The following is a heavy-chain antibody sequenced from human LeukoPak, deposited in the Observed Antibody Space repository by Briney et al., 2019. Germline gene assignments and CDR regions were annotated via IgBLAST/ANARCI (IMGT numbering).Heavy chain of an antibody. J-gene: IGHJ4*02. CDR1: GFTFSAYS. CDR3: ATYRQVLLPFES. V-gene: IGHV3-21*04. Sequence: GGSLRLSCAASGFTFSAYSMNWVRQPPGKGLEWVSSIFPSGGEIHYADSVRGRFTISRDNSKSTLSLQMNSLRAEDTAIYYCATYRQVLLPFESWGQGTLVTVSS. CDR2: IFPSGGEI. D-gene: IGHD2-8*02.